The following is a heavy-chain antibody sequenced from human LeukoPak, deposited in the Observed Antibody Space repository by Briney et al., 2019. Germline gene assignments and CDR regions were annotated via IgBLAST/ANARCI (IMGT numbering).Heavy chain of an antibody. V-gene: IGHV3-7*02. CDR2: IKGDGSKK. J-gene: IGHJ4*02. CDR3: ARGAKADLLTDY. CDR1: GFTFSSYW. D-gene: IGHD2-15*01. Sequence: GGSLRLSCAASGFTFSSYWMSWVRQAPGKGLEWVANIKGDGSKKTYVDSVKGRFTVSRDNAKNSLYLQMNSLRAEDTAVYYCARGAKADLLTDYWGQGTLVTVSS.